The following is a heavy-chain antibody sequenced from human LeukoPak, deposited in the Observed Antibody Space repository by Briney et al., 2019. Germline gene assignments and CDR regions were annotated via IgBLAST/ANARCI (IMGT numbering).Heavy chain of an antibody. Sequence: GGSLRLSCAASGFTFSRYWMSWVRQAPGKGLEWVANIKQEGSAKYYVHSVKGRFTSSGDNAENSLYLQMNSLRAEDTAVYYCARVPVCSGGSCYSVYTFDIWGQGTMVTVSS. CDR1: GFTFSRYW. CDR2: IKQEGSAK. J-gene: IGHJ3*02. CDR3: ARVPVCSGGSCYSVYTFDI. V-gene: IGHV3-7*01. D-gene: IGHD2-15*01.